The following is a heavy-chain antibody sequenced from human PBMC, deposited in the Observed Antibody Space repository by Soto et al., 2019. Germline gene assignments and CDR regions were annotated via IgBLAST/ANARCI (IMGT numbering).Heavy chain of an antibody. D-gene: IGHD3-10*01. CDR1: GDTFTKYA. V-gene: IGHV1-69*06. J-gene: IGHJ4*02. CDR2: IVPVFGRV. Sequence: QVHLVQSGAEVRKPGSSVRVSCKASGDTFTKYAISWLRQAPGQGLEWMGGIVPVFGRVIYAQRFQDRVSIIADKSTATSYLELTSLTADDTAVYYCAGVASGSTWDYFDYWGQGTLVTVSS. CDR3: AGVASGSTWDYFDY.